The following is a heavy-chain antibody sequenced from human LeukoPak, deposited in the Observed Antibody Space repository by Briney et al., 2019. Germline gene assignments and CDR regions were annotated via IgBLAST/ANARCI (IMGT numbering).Heavy chain of an antibody. J-gene: IGHJ4*02. CDR3: AKDPLDGWYGFDY. V-gene: IGHV3-23*01. CDR1: GFTLSSYA. D-gene: IGHD6-19*01. Sequence: GGSLRLSCAASGFTLSSYAMSWVRQAPGKGLEWVSAISGSGGSTYYADSVKGRFTISRDNSKNTLYLQMNSLRAEDTAVYYCAKDPLDGWYGFDYWGQGTLVTVSS. CDR2: ISGSGGST.